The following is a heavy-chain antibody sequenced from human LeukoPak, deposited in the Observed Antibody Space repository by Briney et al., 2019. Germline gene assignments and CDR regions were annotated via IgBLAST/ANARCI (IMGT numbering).Heavy chain of an antibody. CDR1: GFSFSDSY. D-gene: IGHD2-21*01. V-gene: IGHV3-11*01. J-gene: IGHJ4*01. Sequence: GGSLRLSCVVSGFSFSDSYMTWIRQTPAKGLEGLADISGSSSDIYYADSVKGRFTISRDNAKNSLFLQMNGLRPEDTALYYCATDPRLLIYWGHGTLVTVSS. CDR3: ATDPRLLIY. CDR2: ISGSSSDI.